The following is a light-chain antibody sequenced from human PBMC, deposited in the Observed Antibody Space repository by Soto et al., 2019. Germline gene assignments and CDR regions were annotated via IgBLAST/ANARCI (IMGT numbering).Light chain of an antibody. CDR2: EGH. Sequence: QSVLTQPPSVSGTPGQTVTISCSGGNSNIGTNSVNWYQQLPGMAPKVMISEGHRRPSGVPDRFSGSTSVNSASLTISGLQADDEADYYCCLYIGATTYVFGTGTKLTVL. V-gene: IGLV1-44*01. CDR3: CLYIGATTYV. J-gene: IGLJ1*01. CDR1: NSNIGTNS.